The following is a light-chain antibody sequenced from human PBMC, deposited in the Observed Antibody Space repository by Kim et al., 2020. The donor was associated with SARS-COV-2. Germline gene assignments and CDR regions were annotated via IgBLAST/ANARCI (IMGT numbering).Light chain of an antibody. J-gene: IGLJ3*02. CDR1: SSDVGSYNH. CDR2: DVS. Sequence: GPSVTISCTGTSSDVGSYNHGSSYRPDPAKVPKLLMYDVSNWASGVSIRCSGDKSGNSASLTISGLKAEDEADYYCASFAPSNPWVFGGGTELTVL. V-gene: IGLV2-14*04. CDR3: ASFAPSNPWV.